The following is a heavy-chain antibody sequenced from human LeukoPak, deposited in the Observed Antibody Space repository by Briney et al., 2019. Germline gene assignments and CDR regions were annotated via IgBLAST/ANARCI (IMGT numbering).Heavy chain of an antibody. D-gene: IGHD1-26*01. CDR3: ARRIVGATGRFDY. Sequence: SETLSLTCTVSGGSISSGGYYWSWIRQHPGKGLEWIGYIYYSGSTYYNPSLKSRVTISVDTSKSQFSLKLSSVTAADTAVYYCARRIVGATGRFDYWGQGTLVTVSS. CDR2: IYYSGST. V-gene: IGHV4-31*03. J-gene: IGHJ4*02. CDR1: GGSISSGGYY.